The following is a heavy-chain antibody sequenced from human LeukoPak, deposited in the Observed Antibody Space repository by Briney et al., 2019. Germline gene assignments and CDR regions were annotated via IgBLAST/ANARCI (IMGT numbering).Heavy chain of an antibody. J-gene: IGHJ5*02. V-gene: IGHV4-59*01. Sequence: PSETLSLACTVSGGSISSYYWSWIRQPPGKGLEWIGYIYYSGSTNYNPSLKSRVTISVDTSKNQFSLKLSSVTAANTAVYYCATPTSDLYSGSYDPPNWFDPWGQGTLVTVSS. CDR3: ATPTSDLYSGSYDPPNWFDP. CDR2: IYYSGST. D-gene: IGHD1-26*01. CDR1: GGSISSYY.